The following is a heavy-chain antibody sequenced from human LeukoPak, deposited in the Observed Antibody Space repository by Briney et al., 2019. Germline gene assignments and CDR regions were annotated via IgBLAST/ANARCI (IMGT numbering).Heavy chain of an antibody. CDR2: ISAYNGDT. V-gene: IGHV1-18*01. J-gene: IGHJ4*02. CDR3: ARDIGSGWP. Sequence: ASVKVSCKASDNSFSSYGITWVRQAPGQGLEWMRWISAYNGDTNYAQNLQGRVTMTTDTSTSTAYMELRSLRSDDTAVYYCARDIGSGWPWGQGTLVTVSS. D-gene: IGHD6-19*01. CDR1: DNSFSSYG.